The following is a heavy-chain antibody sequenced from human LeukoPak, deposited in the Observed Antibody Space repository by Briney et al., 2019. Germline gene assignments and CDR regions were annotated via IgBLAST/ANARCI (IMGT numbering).Heavy chain of an antibody. CDR2: ISAYNGNT. CDR3: ATRYCSSTSCYGNFDY. CDR1: GYTFTSYG. Sequence: ASVKVSCKASGYTFTSYGISWARQAPGQGLEWMGWISAYNGNTNYAQKLQGRVTMTTDTSTSTAYMELRSLRSDDTAVYYCATRYCSSTSCYGNFDYWGQGTLVTVSS. D-gene: IGHD2-2*01. V-gene: IGHV1-18*01. J-gene: IGHJ4*02.